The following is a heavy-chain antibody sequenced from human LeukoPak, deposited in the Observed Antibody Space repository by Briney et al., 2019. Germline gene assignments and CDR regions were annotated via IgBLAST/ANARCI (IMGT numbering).Heavy chain of an antibody. V-gene: IGHV4-39*01. D-gene: IGHD1-26*01. CDR1: GGSIGSSSYY. CDR3: ARHTKVGSKPDAFDI. J-gene: IGHJ3*02. Sequence: PSETLSLTCTVSGGSIGSSSYYWGWIRQPPGKGLEWIGSIYYSGSTYYNPSLKSRVTISVDTSKSEFSLKLSSVTATDTAVYYCARHTKVGSKPDAFDIWGQGTMVTVSS. CDR2: IYYSGST.